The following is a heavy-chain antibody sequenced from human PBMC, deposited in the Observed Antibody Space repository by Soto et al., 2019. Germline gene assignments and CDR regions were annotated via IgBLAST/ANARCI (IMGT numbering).Heavy chain of an antibody. CDR3: TRDRSLTVVVAGY. Sequence: LRLSCAASGFTFSSYGMHWVRQAPGKGLEWVSFISHDGSDQYYADSVKGRFTISRDNSKNTVYLQMNSLRPDDTAVYYCTRDRSLTVVVAGYWGLGTLVTVSS. J-gene: IGHJ4*02. V-gene: IGHV3-30*06. CDR2: ISHDGSDQ. CDR1: GFTFSSYG. D-gene: IGHD2-15*01.